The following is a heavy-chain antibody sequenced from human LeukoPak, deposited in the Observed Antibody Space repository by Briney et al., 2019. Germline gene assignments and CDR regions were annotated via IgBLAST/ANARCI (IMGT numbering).Heavy chain of an antibody. Sequence: PSETLSLTCTVSGGSISSYYWSLIRQPPGKGLEWIGYIYYSGSTNYNPSLKSRVTISVDTSKNQFSLKLRSVTAADTAVYYCARDGGYCSSTNCYDYWGQGTLVTVSS. CDR1: GGSISSYY. J-gene: IGHJ4*02. V-gene: IGHV4-59*01. D-gene: IGHD2-2*03. CDR3: ARDGGYCSSTNCYDY. CDR2: IYYSGST.